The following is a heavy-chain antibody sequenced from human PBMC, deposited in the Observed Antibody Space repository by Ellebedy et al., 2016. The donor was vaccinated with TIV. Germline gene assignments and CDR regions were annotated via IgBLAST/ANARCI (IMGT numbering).Heavy chain of an antibody. CDR3: ARDDSSGWYGIHYFDY. V-gene: IGHV1-8*02. CDR1: GYTFTSYY. CDR2: MNPNSGNT. D-gene: IGHD6-19*01. J-gene: IGHJ4*02. Sequence: AASVKVSCKASGYTFTSYYMHWVRQAPGQGLEWMGWMNPNSGNTGYAQKFQGRVTMTRNTSISTAYMELSSLRSEDTAVYYCARDDSSGWYGIHYFDYWGQGTLVTVSS.